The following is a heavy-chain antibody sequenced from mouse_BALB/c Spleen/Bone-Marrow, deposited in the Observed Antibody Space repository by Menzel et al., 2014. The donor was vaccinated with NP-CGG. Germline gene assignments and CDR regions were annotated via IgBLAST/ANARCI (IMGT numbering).Heavy chain of an antibody. Sequence: VQLQESGAELARPGASVKMSCKASGYTSTSYTMHWVKQRPGQGLEWIGYINPSSGYTSYNQKFKDKATLTADKSSSTAYMQLSSLTSEDSAVYYCAYGNYGYAMDYWGQGTSVTVSS. CDR2: INPSSGYT. CDR1: GYTSTSYT. D-gene: IGHD2-10*02. CDR3: AYGNYGYAMDY. V-gene: IGHV1-4*01. J-gene: IGHJ4*01.